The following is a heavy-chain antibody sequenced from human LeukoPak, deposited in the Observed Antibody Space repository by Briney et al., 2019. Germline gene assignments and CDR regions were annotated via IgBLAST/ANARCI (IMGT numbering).Heavy chain of an antibody. CDR2: ISSNGGST. CDR1: GFTFSSYD. Sequence: PGGSLRLSCSASGFTFSSYDMHWLRQAPGKGLEYVSAISSNGGSTYYADSVKGRFTISRDNSKNTLYLQMSSLRAEDTAVYYCVKYRDTLGAGSYLAYWGQGTLVTVSS. D-gene: IGHD6-19*01. V-gene: IGHV3-64D*09. CDR3: VKYRDTLGAGSYLAY. J-gene: IGHJ4*02.